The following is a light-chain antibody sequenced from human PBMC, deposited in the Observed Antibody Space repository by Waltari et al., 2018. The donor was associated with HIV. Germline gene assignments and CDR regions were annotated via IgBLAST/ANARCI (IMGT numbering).Light chain of an antibody. V-gene: IGKV1-5*03. CDR3: QQYNRFST. CDR2: KAS. Sequence: DIQMTQFPSTLSASVGDRVTITCRASQSISSWLAWYQQKPGKAPKLLIYKASSLESGVPSRFSGSGSGTEFTLTISSLQPDDFATYYCQQYNRFSTFGPGTKVDIK. J-gene: IGKJ3*01. CDR1: QSISSW.